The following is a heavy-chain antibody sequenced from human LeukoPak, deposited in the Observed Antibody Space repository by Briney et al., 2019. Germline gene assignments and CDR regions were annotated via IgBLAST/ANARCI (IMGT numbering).Heavy chain of an antibody. V-gene: IGHV4-34*01. CDR3: ARGSKGYYYGSGRPFDY. J-gene: IGHJ4*02. CDR1: GGSISSYY. Sequence: SETLSLTCTVSGGSISSYYWSWIRQPPGKGLEWIGEINHSGSTNYNPSLKSRVTISVDTSKNQFSLKLSSVTAADTAVYYCARGSKGYYYGSGRPFDYWGQGTLVTVSS. D-gene: IGHD3-10*01. CDR2: INHSGST.